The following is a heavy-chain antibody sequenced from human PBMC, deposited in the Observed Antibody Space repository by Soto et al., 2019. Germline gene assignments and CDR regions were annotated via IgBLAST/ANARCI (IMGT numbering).Heavy chain of an antibody. Sequence: QVQLQESGPGLVKPSQTLSLTCTVSGGSISSGGYYWSWIRQHPGKGLEWIGYIYYSGSTYYNPSLKSRVTKSVDTSKNQFSLKLSSVTAAETAVYYCARVEVVVMYAFDIWGQGTMVTVSS. CDR1: GGSISSGGYY. CDR2: IYYSGST. CDR3: ARVEVVVMYAFDI. D-gene: IGHD3-22*01. V-gene: IGHV4-31*03. J-gene: IGHJ3*02.